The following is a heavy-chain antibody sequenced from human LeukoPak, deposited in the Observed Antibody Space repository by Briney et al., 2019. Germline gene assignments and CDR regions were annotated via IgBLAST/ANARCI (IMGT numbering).Heavy chain of an antibody. CDR1: GFTLSNYN. V-gene: IGHV3-48*02. Sequence: GGSLRLSCEASGFTLSNYNMNWVRQAPGKGLEWVPYISGGSYTKYYADSVKGRFTISRDNAKNSLYLQVNSLRDEDTAVYYCARDDYYSMGVWGQGTTVTVSS. J-gene: IGHJ6*02. CDR2: ISGGSYTK. CDR3: ARDDYYSMGV.